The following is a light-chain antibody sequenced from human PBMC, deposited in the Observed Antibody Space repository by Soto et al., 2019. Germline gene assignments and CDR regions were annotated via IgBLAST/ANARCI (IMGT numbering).Light chain of an antibody. CDR2: EVS. V-gene: IGLV2-14*01. CDR1: SSDIGTFNY. CDR3: SPHTTYNTRV. J-gene: IGLJ1*01. Sequence: QSVLTQPASVSGSPGQSIAISCTGTSSDIGTFNYVSWYQQHPGKAPKLMIHEVSNRPSGVSDRFSGSKSGNTASLTISGLQADDEADYYCSPHTTYNTRVFGTGTKVTVL.